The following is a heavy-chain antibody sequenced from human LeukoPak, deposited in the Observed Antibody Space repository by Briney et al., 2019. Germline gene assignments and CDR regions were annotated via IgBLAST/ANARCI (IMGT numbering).Heavy chain of an antibody. Sequence: PGGSLRLSCAASGFTFGSYGMSWVRQAPGRGLEWVGRIKSETYGGTTDYAAPVSGRFTISRDDSKNTLYLQMNGLKAEDTAAYYCTTDYYDSVGYSSYYWGQGTLVTVSS. V-gene: IGHV3-15*01. CDR3: TTDYYDSVGYSSYY. CDR1: GFTFGSYG. CDR2: IKSETYGGTT. J-gene: IGHJ4*02. D-gene: IGHD3-22*01.